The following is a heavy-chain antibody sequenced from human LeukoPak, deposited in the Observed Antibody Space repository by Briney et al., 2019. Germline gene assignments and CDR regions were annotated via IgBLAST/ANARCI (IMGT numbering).Heavy chain of an antibody. CDR2: IYYSGST. CDR3: ARRNSIAVADEFDY. D-gene: IGHD6-19*01. V-gene: IGHV4-39*01. Sequence: SETLSLTCTVSGGSISSSSYYWGWIRQPPGKGLEWIGSIYYSGSTYYNPSLKSRVTISVDTSKNQFSLKLSSVTAADTAVYYCARRNSIAVADEFDYWGQGTLVTVSS. CDR1: GGSISSSSYY. J-gene: IGHJ4*02.